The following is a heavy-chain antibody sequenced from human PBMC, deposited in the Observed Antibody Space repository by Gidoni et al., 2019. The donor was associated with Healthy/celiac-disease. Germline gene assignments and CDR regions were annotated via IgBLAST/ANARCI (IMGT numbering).Heavy chain of an antibody. Sequence: QLQLQESGPGLVKPSETLSLTCTVSGGSISSSSYYWGWIRQPPGKGLEWIGSIYDGGSTYYNPSLKSRVTISVDTSKNQFSLKLSSVTAADTAVYYCARVAAAGYFWFDPWGQGTLVTVSS. V-gene: IGHV4-39*01. D-gene: IGHD6-13*01. CDR3: ARVAAAGYFWFDP. CDR2: IYDGGST. J-gene: IGHJ5*02. CDR1: GGSISSSSYY.